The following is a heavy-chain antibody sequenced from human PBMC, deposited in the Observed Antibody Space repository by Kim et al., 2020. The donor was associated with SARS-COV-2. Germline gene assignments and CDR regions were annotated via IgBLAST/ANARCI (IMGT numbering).Heavy chain of an antibody. Sequence: YEQKIQGRVTMTTDISASAAYMELRGLRSDDTAVYYCAREGGVPAAIGDYWGQGTLVTVSS. J-gene: IGHJ4*02. D-gene: IGHD2-2*01. CDR3: AREGGVPAAIGDY. V-gene: IGHV1-18*01.